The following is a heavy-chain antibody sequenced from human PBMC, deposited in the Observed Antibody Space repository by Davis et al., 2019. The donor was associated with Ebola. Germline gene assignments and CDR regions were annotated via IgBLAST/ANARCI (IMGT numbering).Heavy chain of an antibody. CDR1: GFTFADHA. CDR3: ARDYSSGWFGYMDD. Sequence: PGGSLRLSCAASGFTFADHAMHWVRQAPGKGLEWVAGISWNSNTVNYGDSVKGRFTISRDNAKNSLYQQMNSLRGEDTALYYCARDYSSGWFGYMDDWGQGTLVTVSS. D-gene: IGHD6-19*01. V-gene: IGHV3-9*01. J-gene: IGHJ4*02. CDR2: ISWNSNTV.